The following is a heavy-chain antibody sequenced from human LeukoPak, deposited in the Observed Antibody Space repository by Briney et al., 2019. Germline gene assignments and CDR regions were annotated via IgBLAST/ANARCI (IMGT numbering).Heavy chain of an antibody. CDR3: AKDHRVCSGGSCYFSYYYYMDV. Sequence: GGSLRLSCAASGFSFSSYAMSWVRQAPGKGLEWVSAISGSGGSTNYADSVKGRFTISRDNSKNTLYLQMDSLRPEDTAAHYCAKDHRVCSGGSCYFSYYYYMDVWGKGTTVTVSS. CDR1: GFSFSSYA. V-gene: IGHV3-23*01. J-gene: IGHJ6*03. D-gene: IGHD2-15*01. CDR2: ISGSGGST.